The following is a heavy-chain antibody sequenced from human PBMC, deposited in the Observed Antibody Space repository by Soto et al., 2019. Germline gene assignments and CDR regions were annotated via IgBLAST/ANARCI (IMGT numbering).Heavy chain of an antibody. CDR3: ARDIVVVAASVENAFDI. CDR1: GFTFSDYY. CDR2: ISSSGSTI. J-gene: IGHJ3*02. V-gene: IGHV3-11*01. D-gene: IGHD2-15*01. Sequence: PGGSLRLSCAASGFTFSDYYMSWIRQAPGKGLEWVSYISSSGSTIYYADSVKGRFTISRDNAKNSLYLQMNSLRAEDTAVYYCARDIVVVAASVENAFDIWGQGTMVTVSS.